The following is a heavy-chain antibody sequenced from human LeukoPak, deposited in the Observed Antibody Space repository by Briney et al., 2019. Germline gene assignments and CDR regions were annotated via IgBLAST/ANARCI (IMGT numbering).Heavy chain of an antibody. Sequence: QPGRSLRLSCAASGFTFSSYAMHWVRQAPGKGLEWVAVIWYDGSNKYYADSVKGRFTISRDNSKNTLYLQMNSLRAEDTAVYYCARGWLNYYYGMDVWGQGTTVTVSS. CDR3: ARGWLNYYYGMDV. CDR2: IWYDGSNK. CDR1: GFTFSSYA. J-gene: IGHJ6*02. V-gene: IGHV3-33*08. D-gene: IGHD5-12*01.